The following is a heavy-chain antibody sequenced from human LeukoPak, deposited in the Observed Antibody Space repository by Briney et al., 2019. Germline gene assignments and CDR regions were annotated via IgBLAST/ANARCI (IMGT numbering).Heavy chain of an antibody. J-gene: IGHJ6*02. V-gene: IGHV5-51*01. CDR3: ARSNRGYCSGGSCYSIPNLEYYYYYGMDV. CDR1: GYRFTSYW. D-gene: IGHD2-15*01. CDR2: IYPGDSDT. Sequence: GESLKISCKGSGYRFTSYWIGWVRQMPGEGLEWMGIIYPGDSDTRYSPSFQGQVTISADKSISTAYLQWSSLKASDTAMYYCARSNRGYCSGGSCYSIPNLEYYYYYGMDVWGQGTTVTVSS.